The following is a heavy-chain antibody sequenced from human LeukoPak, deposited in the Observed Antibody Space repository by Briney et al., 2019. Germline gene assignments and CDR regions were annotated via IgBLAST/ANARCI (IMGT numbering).Heavy chain of an antibody. D-gene: IGHD4-17*01. Sequence: GGSLRLSCAASGFTFSSYAMSWVRQAPGKGLEWVSAISGSGGSTYYADSVKGRFTISRDNSKNTLYLQMNSVRAEDTAVYYCATTVTTVKYYYYGMDVWGQGTTVTVSS. CDR3: ATTVTTVKYYYYGMDV. J-gene: IGHJ6*02. CDR2: ISGSGGST. V-gene: IGHV3-23*01. CDR1: GFTFSSYA.